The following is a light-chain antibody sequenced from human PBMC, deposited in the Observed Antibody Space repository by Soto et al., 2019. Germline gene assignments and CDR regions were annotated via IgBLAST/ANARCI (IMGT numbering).Light chain of an antibody. J-gene: IGLJ3*02. V-gene: IGLV2-14*01. Sequence: QSVLTQPASVSGSPGQSIAISCTGTSSDVGGYNYVSWYQQHTGKTPNLMIYDVSNRPSGVSNRFSGSKSGNTASLTISGLQAEDEADYYCSSYTSSSTWVFGGGTQLTVL. CDR1: SSDVGGYNY. CDR3: SSYTSSSTWV. CDR2: DVS.